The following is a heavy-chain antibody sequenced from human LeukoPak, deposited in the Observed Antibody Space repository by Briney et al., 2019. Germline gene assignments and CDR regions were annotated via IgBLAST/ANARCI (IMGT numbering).Heavy chain of an antibody. J-gene: IGHJ3*02. CDR1: GFTFSSYG. D-gene: IGHD6-13*01. CDR3: AKALQQSMDLDAFDI. V-gene: IGHV3-9*01. CDR2: ISWNSGSI. Sequence: GRSLRLSCAASGFTFSSYGMHWVRQAPGKGLEWVSGISWNSGSIGYADSVKGRFTISRDNAKNSLYLQMNSLRAEDTALYYCAKALQQSMDLDAFDIWGQGTMVTVSS.